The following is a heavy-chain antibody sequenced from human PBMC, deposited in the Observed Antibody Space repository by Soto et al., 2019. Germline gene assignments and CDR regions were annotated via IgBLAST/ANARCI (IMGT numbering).Heavy chain of an antibody. J-gene: IGHJ6*03. V-gene: IGHV4-39*01. CDR2: IYYTGST. CDR1: SGSISSSYYY. D-gene: IGHD3-16*01. CDR3: ARQAGAFGYYMDV. Sequence: QLQLQESGPGLVKPSESLSLTCTVSSGSISSSYYYWGWIRQPPGKWLEWIGAIYYTGSTYYNPPLQSRVTISVDTSKNQFSLKMSSVTAADTAVYFCARQAGAFGYYMDVWGKGATVTVSS.